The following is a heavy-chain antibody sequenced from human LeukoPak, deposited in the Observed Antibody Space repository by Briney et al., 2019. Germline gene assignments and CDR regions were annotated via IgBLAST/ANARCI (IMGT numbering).Heavy chain of an antibody. CDR2: IIPILGIA. CDR1: GGTFSSYA. J-gene: IGHJ4*02. V-gene: IGHV1-69*04. D-gene: IGHD3-22*01. Sequence: ASVKVSCKASGGTFSSYAISWVRQAPGQGLEWMGRIIPILGIANYAQKFQGRVTITADKSTSTAYMELSSLRSEDTAVYYCAREMSNYYDSRGYRCDYWGQGTLVTVSS. CDR3: AREMSNYYDSRGYRCDY.